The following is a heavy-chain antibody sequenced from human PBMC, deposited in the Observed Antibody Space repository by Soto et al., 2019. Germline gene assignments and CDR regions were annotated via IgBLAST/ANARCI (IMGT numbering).Heavy chain of an antibody. CDR1: GYTFTGHY. CDR2: IGPASGDT. Sequence: ASVKVSCKASGYTFTGHYIHWVRQAPGQGPEWMGEIGPASGDTRYAQKFQGWVTMTRDTSISTAYMELSRLRSDDTAVYYCARQEGSYCDFWSGYYWNYYYGMDVWGQGTTVTVSS. J-gene: IGHJ6*02. V-gene: IGHV1-2*04. D-gene: IGHD3-3*01. CDR3: ARQEGSYCDFWSGYYWNYYYGMDV.